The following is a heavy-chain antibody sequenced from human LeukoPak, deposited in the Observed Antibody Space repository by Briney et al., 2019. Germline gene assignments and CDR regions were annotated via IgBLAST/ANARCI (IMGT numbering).Heavy chain of an antibody. CDR2: LNGDGTNI. V-gene: IGHV3-74*01. D-gene: IGHD2-8*01. Sequence: GGSLRLSCVASGFTFSNSWMQWVRQVPGKGLVWVSRLNGDGTNIIYADSVKGRFTISRDNAENTLYLQMNSLRAEDTALYYCARPQSGVFDVWGQGTMVTVSS. J-gene: IGHJ3*01. CDR3: ARPQSGVFDV. CDR1: GFTFSNSW.